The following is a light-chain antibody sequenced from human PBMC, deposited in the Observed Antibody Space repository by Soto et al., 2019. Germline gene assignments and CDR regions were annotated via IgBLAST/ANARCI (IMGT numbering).Light chain of an antibody. CDR1: SSNIGAGYD. V-gene: IGLV1-40*01. CDR2: DNS. Sequence: QSVLTQPPSVSGAPGQRVTISCTGSSSNIGAGYDVHWYQQLPGTAPKLLIYDNSNRPSGVPDRFSGSKSGISASLAITGLQAEDEADYYCHSYDSCLSHGVFGGGTKLTVL. CDR3: HSYDSCLSHGV. J-gene: IGLJ2*01.